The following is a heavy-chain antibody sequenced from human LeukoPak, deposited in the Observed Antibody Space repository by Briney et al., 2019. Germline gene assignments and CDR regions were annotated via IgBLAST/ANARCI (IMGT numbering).Heavy chain of an antibody. V-gene: IGHV3-48*02. D-gene: IGHD3-10*01. CDR2: ISSSSSTI. J-gene: IGHJ4*02. CDR1: GFTFSSYS. Sequence: PGGSLRLSCAASGFTFSSYSMNWVRQAPGKGLAWVSYISSSSSTIYYADSVKGRFTISRDNAKNSLYLQMNSLRDEDTAVYYCARVPYGSGSYYPDYWGQGTLVTVSS. CDR3: ARVPYGSGSYYPDY.